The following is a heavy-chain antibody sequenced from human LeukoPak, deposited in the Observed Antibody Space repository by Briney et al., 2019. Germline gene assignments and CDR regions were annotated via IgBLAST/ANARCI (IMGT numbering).Heavy chain of an antibody. D-gene: IGHD5-24*01. V-gene: IGHV3-21*01. CDR1: GFTFDDYT. CDR3: ARESSNGYNSDTFDI. J-gene: IGHJ3*02. Sequence: PGGSLRLSCAASGFTFDDYTMHWVRQAPGKGLEWVSSISSSSSYIYYADSVKGRFTISRDNAKNSLYLQMNSLRAEDTAVYYCARESSNGYNSDTFDIWGQGTMVTVSS. CDR2: ISSSSSYI.